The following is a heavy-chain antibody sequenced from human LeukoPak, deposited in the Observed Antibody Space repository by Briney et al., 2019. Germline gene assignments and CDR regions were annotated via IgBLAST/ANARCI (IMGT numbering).Heavy chain of an antibody. CDR2: INGDGSST. D-gene: IGHD1-26*01. Sequence: GGSLRLSCAASGFTFSSDWMLWLRQAPGKGLVCVSYINGDGSSTNYADSVRGRFTISRDNAKKTLYLQMNSLRDEDTAVVYCLSGLDLWGLGTLVTVSS. CDR3: LSGLDL. J-gene: IGHJ4*02. CDR1: GFTFSSDW. V-gene: IGHV3-74*01.